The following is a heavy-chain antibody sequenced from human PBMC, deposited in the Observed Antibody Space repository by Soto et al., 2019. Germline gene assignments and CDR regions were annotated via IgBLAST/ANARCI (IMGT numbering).Heavy chain of an antibody. V-gene: IGHV3-23*01. Sequence: GGSLRLSCAASGFTFSSYAMSWVRQAPGKGLEWVSAISGSGGSTYYADSVKGRFTISRDNSKNTLYLQMNSLRAEDTAVYYCAKDRVQYGSSGYKMDWFDPWGQGTLVTVSS. CDR3: AKDRVQYGSSGYKMDWFDP. D-gene: IGHD3-22*01. CDR2: ISGSGGST. CDR1: GFTFSSYA. J-gene: IGHJ5*02.